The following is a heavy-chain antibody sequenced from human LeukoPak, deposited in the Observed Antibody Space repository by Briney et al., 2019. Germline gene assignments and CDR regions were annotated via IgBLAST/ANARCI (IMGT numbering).Heavy chain of an antibody. V-gene: IGHV1-24*01. CDR3: ATDRSGYDLGYYGVDV. Sequence: ASVKVSCKVSGNPPSEVSLHWGRHAPGKGLEWMGGFDPEDEEIIYAPKFQARVTLTADESTNTVFMGLTSLRSDDTAVYYCATDRSGYDLGYYGVDVWGRGTTVTVS. D-gene: IGHD5-12*01. CDR1: GNPPSEVS. CDR2: FDPEDEEI. J-gene: IGHJ6*02.